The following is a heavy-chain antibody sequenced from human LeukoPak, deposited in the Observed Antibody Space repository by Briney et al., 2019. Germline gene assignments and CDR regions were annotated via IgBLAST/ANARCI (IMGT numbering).Heavy chain of an antibody. V-gene: IGHV1-18*01. CDR3: ARDLVVLMVYAIPGGY. D-gene: IGHD2-8*01. CDR2: ISAYNGNT. CDR1: GYTFTSYG. Sequence: ASVKVSRKASGYTFTSYGISWVRQAPGQGLEWMAWISAYNGNTNYAQKLQGRVTMTTDTSTSTAYMELRSLRSDDTAVYYCARDLVVLMVYAIPGGYWGQGTLVTVSS. J-gene: IGHJ4*02.